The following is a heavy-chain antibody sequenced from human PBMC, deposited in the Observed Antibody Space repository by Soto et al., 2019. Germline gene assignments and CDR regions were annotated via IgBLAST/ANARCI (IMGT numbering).Heavy chain of an antibody. J-gene: IGHJ6*02. CDR1: GFTFSSYA. Sequence: GGSLRLSCAASGFTFSSYAMSWVRQAPGKGLEWVSAISGSGGSTYYADSVKGRFTISRDNSKNTLYLQMNSLRAEDTAVYYCAKFVRPTGPTATWDYYYYYYGMDVWGQGTTVTVSS. D-gene: IGHD5-12*01. CDR3: AKFVRPTGPTATWDYYYYYYGMDV. CDR2: ISGSGGST. V-gene: IGHV3-23*01.